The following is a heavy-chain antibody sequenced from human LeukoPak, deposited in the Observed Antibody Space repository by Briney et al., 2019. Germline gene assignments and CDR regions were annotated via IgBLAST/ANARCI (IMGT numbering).Heavy chain of an antibody. J-gene: IGHJ3*02. CDR1: GFPFISYG. D-gene: IGHD3-9*01. CDR2: ISYDGSNK. V-gene: IGHV3-30*18. CDR3: AKADFDWSWGAFDI. Sequence: GRSLRLSCAASGFPFISYGMHWVRQAPGKGLEWVAVISYDGSNKYYADSVKGRFTISRDNSKNTLYLQMNSLRAEDTAVYYCAKADFDWSWGAFDIWGQGTMVTVSS.